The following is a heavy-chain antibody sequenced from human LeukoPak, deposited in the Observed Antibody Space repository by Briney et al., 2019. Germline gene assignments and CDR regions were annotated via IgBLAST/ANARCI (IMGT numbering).Heavy chain of an antibody. J-gene: IGHJ4*02. CDR2: ISYDGSNK. D-gene: IGHD3-22*01. Sequence: GGSLRLSCAASGITFSSYGMHWVRQAPGKGLEWVAVISYDGSNKYYADSVKGRFTISRDNSKNTLYLQMNSLRAEDTAVYYCAKGRNYYDSSGKFDYWGQGTLVTVSS. V-gene: IGHV3-30*18. CDR3: AKGRNYYDSSGKFDY. CDR1: GITFSSYG.